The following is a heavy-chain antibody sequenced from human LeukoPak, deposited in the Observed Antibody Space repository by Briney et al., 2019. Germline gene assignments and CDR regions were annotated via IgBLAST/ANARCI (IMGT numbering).Heavy chain of an antibody. J-gene: IGHJ4*02. CDR3: AAENARGGY. D-gene: IGHD2-8*01. V-gene: IGHV3-23*01. CDR2: ISGTGGTT. Sequence: PGGSLRLSCAASGFTFSTYAMSWVRQAPGKGLEWVSGISGTGGTTFYADSVKGRFTISRDNSKNTLYLQMNNLGADDTAVYYCAAENARGGYWGQGTLVTVSS. CDR1: GFTFSTYA.